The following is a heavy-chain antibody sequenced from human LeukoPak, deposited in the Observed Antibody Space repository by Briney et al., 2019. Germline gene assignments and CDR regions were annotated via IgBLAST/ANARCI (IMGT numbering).Heavy chain of an antibody. Sequence: PSETLSHTCTVTGDSISNYYGSWIRQPAGKGLEWIGRIYTSGSTNYNPSLKSRVTMSVDTSKNQFSLKLSSVTAADTAMYYCARHSSNWSLDFWGQGTLVTVSS. CDR3: ARHSSNWSLDF. J-gene: IGHJ4*02. D-gene: IGHD6-13*01. CDR1: GDSISNYY. V-gene: IGHV4-4*07. CDR2: IYTSGST.